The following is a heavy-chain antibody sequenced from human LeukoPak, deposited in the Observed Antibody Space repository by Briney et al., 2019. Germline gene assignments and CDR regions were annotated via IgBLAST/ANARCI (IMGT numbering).Heavy chain of an antibody. D-gene: IGHD3-9*01. J-gene: IGHJ5*02. V-gene: IGHV1-18*01. CDR3: ARDPGPYYDILTGYNWFDP. Sequence: ASVKVSCXASGYTFTSYGISWVRQAHGQGLEWMGWISAYNGNTNYAQKLQGRVTMTTDTSTSTAYMELRSLRSDDTAVYYCARDPGPYYDILTGYNWFDPWGQGTLVTVSS. CDR1: GYTFTSYG. CDR2: ISAYNGNT.